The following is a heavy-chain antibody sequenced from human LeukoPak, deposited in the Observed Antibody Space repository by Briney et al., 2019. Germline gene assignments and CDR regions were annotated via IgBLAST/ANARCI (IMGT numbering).Heavy chain of an antibody. CDR1: GGSFSGYY. Sequence: PSETLSLTCAVYGGSFSGYYWSWIRQPPGKGLEWIGEINHSGSTNYNPSLKSRVTISVDTPKNQFSLKLSSVTAADTAVYYCARGRCRPDRSARYCSGGSCYSPYYYYYYGMDVWGQGTTVTVSS. V-gene: IGHV4-34*01. D-gene: IGHD2-15*01. CDR2: INHSGST. J-gene: IGHJ6*02. CDR3: ARGRCRPDRSARYCSGGSCYSPYYYYYYGMDV.